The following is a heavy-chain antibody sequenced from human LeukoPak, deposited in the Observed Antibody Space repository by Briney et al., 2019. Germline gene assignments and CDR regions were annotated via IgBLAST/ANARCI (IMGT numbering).Heavy chain of an antibody. V-gene: IGHV4-34*01. Sequence: KPSETLSLTCAVYGGSFSGYYWSWIRQPPGKGLEWIGEINHSGSTNYNPSLKSRVTISVDTSKNQFSLKLSSVTAADTAVYYCARSRGITMIVVVPSNHYWYFDLWGRGTLVTVSS. CDR1: GGSFSGYY. J-gene: IGHJ2*01. D-gene: IGHD3-22*01. CDR2: INHSGST. CDR3: ARSRGITMIVVVPSNHYWYFDL.